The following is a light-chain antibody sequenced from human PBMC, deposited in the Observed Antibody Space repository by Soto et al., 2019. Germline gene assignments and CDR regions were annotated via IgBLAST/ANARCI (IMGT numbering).Light chain of an antibody. Sequence: FLATLSVNKGERATLFCRASQSVSSNLAWYQQKPGQAPRLLMYGAFKRATNVPARFSGSGSGTQFTLTISSLQSEDSAVYYCQQYNNWPPYTLGQGTMV. CDR1: QSVSSN. V-gene: IGKV3-15*01. CDR2: GAF. CDR3: QQYNNWPPYT. J-gene: IGKJ2*01.